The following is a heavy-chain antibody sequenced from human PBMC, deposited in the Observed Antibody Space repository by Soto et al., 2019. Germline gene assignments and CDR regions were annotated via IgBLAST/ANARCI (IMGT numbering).Heavy chain of an antibody. D-gene: IGHD2-15*01. CDR3: AKDMCGGGSSMLGC. CDR1: GFTFSDYY. J-gene: IGHJ4*02. V-gene: IGHV3-11*01. CDR2: ISTSRSC. Sequence: PGGSLRLSFAASGFTFSDYYMNWLSQDPGKGLEWISYISTSRSCIYAASVKGRFTISTDNPRNSLYLQMNSLRAEDTAVYYCAKDMCGGGSSMLGCWGQGALVTVYS.